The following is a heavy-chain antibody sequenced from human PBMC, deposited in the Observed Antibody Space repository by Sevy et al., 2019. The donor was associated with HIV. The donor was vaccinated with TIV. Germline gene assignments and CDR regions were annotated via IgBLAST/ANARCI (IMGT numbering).Heavy chain of an antibody. J-gene: IGHJ4*02. V-gene: IGHV3-23*01. CDR1: GFTFSKYS. D-gene: IGHD2-8*01. CDR2: LFFGCGEI. CDR3: AREGCTKPHDY. Sequence: GGSLRLSCAASGFTFSKYSMSWVRQPPGKGLEWVSTLFFGCGEINYAHSVEGRFTISRDNSKSSVYLQMNNLRPEDTAVYYCAREGCTKPHDYWGQGTLVTVSS.